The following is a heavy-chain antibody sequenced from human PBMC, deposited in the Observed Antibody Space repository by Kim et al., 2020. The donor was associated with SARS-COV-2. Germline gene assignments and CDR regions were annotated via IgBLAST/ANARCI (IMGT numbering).Heavy chain of an antibody. Sequence: SETLSLTYTVSGGSISSYYWSWIRQPPGKGLEWIGDIYYIGSTNYNPSLKSRVTISVDTSKNQFSLRLSSVTAADTAVYYCARDRVNGEIDYWYRGTLVT. CDR2: IYYIGST. CDR1: GGSISSYY. J-gene: IGHJ4*02. V-gene: IGHV4-59*01. D-gene: IGHD2-8*01. CDR3: ARDRVNGEIDY.